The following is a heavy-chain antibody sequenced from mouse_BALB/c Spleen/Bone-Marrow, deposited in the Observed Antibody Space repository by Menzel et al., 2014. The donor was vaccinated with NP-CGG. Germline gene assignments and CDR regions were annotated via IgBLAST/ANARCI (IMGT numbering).Heavy chain of an antibody. CDR3: ARHEKADCGSYAMDY. Sequence: QVQLQQSGAELVKPGASVKLSCKASGYTFTEYIIHWVKQRSGQGLEWIGWFYPGSGSIKYNEKFKDKATLTADKSSSAVYMELSRWTSEDAAVYFCARHEKADCGSYAMDYWGQGTSVAGSS. CDR1: GYTFTEYI. D-gene: IGHD1-1*01. CDR2: FYPGSGSI. J-gene: IGHJ4*01. V-gene: IGHV1-62-2*01.